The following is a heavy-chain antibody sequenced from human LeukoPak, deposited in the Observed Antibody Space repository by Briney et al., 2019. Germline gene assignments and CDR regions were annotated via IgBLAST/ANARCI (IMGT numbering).Heavy chain of an antibody. CDR3: AREAYSSSSNWFDP. Sequence: PSETLSLTCTVSGGSISSGSYYWSWTRQPAGKGLEWIGRIYTSGSTNYNPSLKSRVTISVDTSKNQFSLKLSSVTAADTAVYYCAREAYSSSSNWFDPWGQGTLVTVSS. CDR2: IYTSGST. V-gene: IGHV4-61*02. CDR1: GGSISSGSYY. D-gene: IGHD6-6*01. J-gene: IGHJ5*02.